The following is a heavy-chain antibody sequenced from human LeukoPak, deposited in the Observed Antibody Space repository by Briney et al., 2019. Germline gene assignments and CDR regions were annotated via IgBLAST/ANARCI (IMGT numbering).Heavy chain of an antibody. J-gene: IGHJ3*02. Sequence: GGSLRLSCAASGFTFSSYSMNWVRQAPGKGLEWVSYISGGSSSIYYADSVKGRFTISRDNAKNSLYLQMNSLRDEDTAVYYCARARCGGDCYRASDIWGQGTMVTVSS. CDR2: ISGGSSSI. CDR3: ARARCGGDCYRASDI. V-gene: IGHV3-48*02. CDR1: GFTFSSYS. D-gene: IGHD2-21*02.